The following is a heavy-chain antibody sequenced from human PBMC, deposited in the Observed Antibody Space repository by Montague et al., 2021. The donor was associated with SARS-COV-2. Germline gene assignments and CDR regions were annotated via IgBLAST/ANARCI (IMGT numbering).Heavy chain of an antibody. Sequence: PALVKPTQTLTLTCTFSGFSITTSTMGVGWIRQLPGKALEWLALIYWGDEKRFPPPLKSRLTITKDTFKHQVVLRMTNMDPVDTPPYYCVHYASGSYYFHYWGQGTRVTVSS. CDR3: VHYASGSYYFHY. J-gene: IGHJ4*02. CDR1: GFSITTSTMG. V-gene: IGHV2-5*02. CDR2: IYWGDEK. D-gene: IGHD3-10*01.